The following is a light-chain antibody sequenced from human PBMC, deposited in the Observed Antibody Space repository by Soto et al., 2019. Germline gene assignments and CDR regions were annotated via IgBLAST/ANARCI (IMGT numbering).Light chain of an antibody. CDR1: QSISSY. Sequence: DIQMTQSPSSLSASVGDRVTITCRASQSISSYLNWYQQKPGKATKLLIYAASSLQSGVPSRFSGSGSGTDFTLTISSLQPEDFATYYCQQSYSTLWMFGQGTKVEIK. CDR3: QQSYSTLWM. J-gene: IGKJ1*01. V-gene: IGKV1-39*01. CDR2: AAS.